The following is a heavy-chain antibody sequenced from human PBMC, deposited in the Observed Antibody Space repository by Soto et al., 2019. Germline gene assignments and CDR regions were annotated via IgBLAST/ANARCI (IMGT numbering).Heavy chain of an antibody. Sequence: PSETLSLTCAVYGGSFSGYYWSWIRQPPGKGLEWIGEINHSGSTNYKPSLKSRVTISVDTSKNQFSLKLSSVTAADTAVYYCASCSYYDFWSGYYRAAFDIWGQGTMVTVPS. CDR1: GGSFSGYY. CDR2: INHSGST. D-gene: IGHD3-3*01. J-gene: IGHJ3*02. V-gene: IGHV4-34*01. CDR3: ASCSYYDFWSGYYRAAFDI.